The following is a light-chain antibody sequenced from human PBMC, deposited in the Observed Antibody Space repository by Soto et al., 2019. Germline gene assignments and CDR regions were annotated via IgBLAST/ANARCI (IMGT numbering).Light chain of an antibody. V-gene: IGLV2-14*01. CDR2: EVT. Sequence: QSALTQPASLSGSPGQSITISCTGTSSDIGTYAYVSWYQHRPGNAPQLIIYEVTHRPSGISSRFSGSKSGDTAYLAISGFQAEYEADYYCSSYSTNYVVCVFGPGAKLTVL. CDR3: SSYSTNYVVCV. J-gene: IGLJ1*01. CDR1: SSDIGTYAY.